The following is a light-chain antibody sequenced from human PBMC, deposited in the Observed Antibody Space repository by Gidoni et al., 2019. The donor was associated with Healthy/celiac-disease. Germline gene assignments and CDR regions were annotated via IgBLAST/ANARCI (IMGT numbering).Light chain of an antibody. V-gene: IGKV1-5*03. CDR2: KAS. J-gene: IGKJ5*01. CDR3: QQYNSFPIT. CDR1: QIISSW. Sequence: DIQMTQSPSTLSASVGNRVTITCRASQIISSWLAWYQQKPGKAPKILIYKASSLESGVPSRFSGSGSGTEFTLTIRSLQPDDFATYYCQQYNSFPITFGQGTRLEIK.